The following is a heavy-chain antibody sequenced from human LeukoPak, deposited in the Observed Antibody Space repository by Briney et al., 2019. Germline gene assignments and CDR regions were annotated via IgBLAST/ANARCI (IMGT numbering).Heavy chain of an antibody. D-gene: IGHD3-10*01. J-gene: IGHJ4*02. CDR1: GGSIRDFY. V-gene: IGHV4-4*07. CDR3: ARNYGSRFDY. Sequence: SETLSLTCTVSGGSIRDFYWSWIRQPAGKGLEWVGRIYTSGSTNYNPSLKGRVTMSVDTSENQFSLKLTSVTAADTAVYYCARNYGSRFDYWGQGTLVTVSS. CDR2: IYTSGST.